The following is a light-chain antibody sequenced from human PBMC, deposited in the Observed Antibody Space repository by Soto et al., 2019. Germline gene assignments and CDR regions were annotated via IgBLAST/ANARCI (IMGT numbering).Light chain of an antibody. CDR1: SSDVGGYNY. CDR3: SSYTSSSTLVV. CDR2: DVS. J-gene: IGLJ2*01. V-gene: IGLV2-14*01. Sequence: QSVLTQPASVSGSPGQSITISCTGTSSDVGGYNYVSGYQQHPGKAPKLMIYDVSNRPSGVSNPFSGSKSGNTASLTISGLQDEDEADYYCSSYTSSSTLVVFGGGTKLTVL.